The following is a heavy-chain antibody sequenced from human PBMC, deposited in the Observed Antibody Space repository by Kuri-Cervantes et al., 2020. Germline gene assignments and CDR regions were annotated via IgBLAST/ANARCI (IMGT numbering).Heavy chain of an antibody. CDR3: ARAHYYDSSGYYYPGKISY. V-gene: IGHV3-21*01. CDR1: GFTFSSYS. Sequence: GGSLKISCAASGFTFSSYSMNWVRQAPGKGLEWVSSISSSSSYIYYADSVKGRFTISRDNAKNSLYLQMNSLRAEDTAVYYCARAHYYDSSGYYYPGKISYWGQGTLVTVSS. D-gene: IGHD3-22*01. CDR2: ISSSSSYI. J-gene: IGHJ4*02.